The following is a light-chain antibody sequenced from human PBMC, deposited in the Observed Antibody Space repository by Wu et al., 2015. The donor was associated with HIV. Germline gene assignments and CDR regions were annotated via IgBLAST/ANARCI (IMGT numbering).Light chain of an antibody. CDR1: QDIFTY. Sequence: IQLTQSPSSLSASIGDRVNITCRASQDIFTYLAWYQQTPGKAPRVLIYDASTLHSGVSSRFSGSGSGADFTLTISGLQREDFGIYFCQQLNSFPLTFGQGSRLEI. J-gene: IGKJ5*01. V-gene: IGKV1-9*01. CDR3: QQLNSFPLT. CDR2: DAS.